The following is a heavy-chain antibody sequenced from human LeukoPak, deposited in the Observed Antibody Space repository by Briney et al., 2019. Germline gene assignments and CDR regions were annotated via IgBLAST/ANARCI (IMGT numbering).Heavy chain of an antibody. J-gene: IGHJ4*02. CDR1: GFTFSDYY. CDR3: ARDDYGDLVSFNY. CDR2: ISSSGSTI. Sequence: PGGSLRLSCAASGFTFSDYYMSWIRQAPGKGLEWVSYISSSGSTIYYADSVKGRFTISGDNAKISLYLQMNSLRAEDTAVYYCARDDYGDLVSFNYWGQGTLVTVSS. D-gene: IGHD4-17*01. V-gene: IGHV3-11*04.